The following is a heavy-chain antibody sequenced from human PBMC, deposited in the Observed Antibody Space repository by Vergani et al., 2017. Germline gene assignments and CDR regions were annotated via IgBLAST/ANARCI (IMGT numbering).Heavy chain of an antibody. V-gene: IGHV3-30*02. CDR2: IRYDGIIK. D-gene: IGHD1-26*01. J-gene: IGHJ4*02. CDR1: GFTFSGYG. Sequence: QVQLVESGGGVVQPGGSLRLSCAASGFTFSGYGMHWVRQAPGRELQWVAFIRYDGIIKNYVDSVKGRFTISRDNSNNTLYLQMSSLRAEDTAVYYCASSGSYGEDYFDYWGQGTLVTVSS. CDR3: ASSGSYGEDYFDY.